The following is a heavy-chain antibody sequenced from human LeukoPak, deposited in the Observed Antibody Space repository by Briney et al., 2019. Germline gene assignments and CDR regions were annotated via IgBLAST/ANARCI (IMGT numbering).Heavy chain of an antibody. J-gene: IGHJ4*02. CDR3: AKEARGSYSDY. Sequence: GGALRLSCAASGFTFSSSGMHWVRQAPGKGLESVAFDGTSKYYADSVEGRFTISRDNSKNTVYLQMNSLRAADTAVYYCAKEARGSYSDYWGQGTLVTVSS. CDR1: GFTFSSSG. CDR2: DGTSK. D-gene: IGHD1-26*01. V-gene: IGHV3-30*02.